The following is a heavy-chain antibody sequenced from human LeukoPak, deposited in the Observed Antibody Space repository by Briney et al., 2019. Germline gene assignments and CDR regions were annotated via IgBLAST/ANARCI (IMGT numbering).Heavy chain of an antibody. V-gene: IGHV4-30-4*01. CDR2: IFYSGST. Sequence: SETLSLTCTVSGGSISSGDYYWSWIRQPPGKGLEWIGYIFYSGSTYYNPSLKSRVTISVDKSKNQFSLKLSSVTAADTAVYYCATVSAFFYDSGSYYTFDYWGQGTLVTVSS. D-gene: IGHD3-10*01. CDR1: GGSISSGDYY. J-gene: IGHJ4*02. CDR3: ATVSAFFYDSGSYYTFDY.